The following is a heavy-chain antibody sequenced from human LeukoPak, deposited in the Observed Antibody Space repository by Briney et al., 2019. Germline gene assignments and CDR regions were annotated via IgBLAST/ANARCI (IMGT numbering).Heavy chain of an antibody. CDR3: AGPRYCSGGSCYVDAFDI. J-gene: IGHJ3*02. Sequence: SVKVSCKASGGTFSSYAISWVRQAPGQGLEWMGRIIPIFGTANYAQKFQGRVTITTDESTSTAYMELSSLRSEDTAVYYCAGPRYCSGGSCYVDAFDIWGQGTMVTVSS. V-gene: IGHV1-69*05. CDR1: GGTFSSYA. CDR2: IIPIFGTA. D-gene: IGHD2-15*01.